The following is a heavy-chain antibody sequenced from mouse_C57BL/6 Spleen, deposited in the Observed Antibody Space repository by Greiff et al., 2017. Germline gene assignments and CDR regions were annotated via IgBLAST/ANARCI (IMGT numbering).Heavy chain of an antibody. J-gene: IGHJ4*01. D-gene: IGHD1-1*01. V-gene: IGHV3-6*01. CDR1: GYSITSGYY. CDR2: ISYDGSN. Sequence: ESGPGLVKPSQSLSLTCSVTGYSITSGYYWNWIRQFPGNKLEWMGYISYDGSNNYNPSLKNRISIPRDTSKNQFFLKLNSVTTEDTATYYCARDLDYYGSSYGGYAMDYWGQGTSVTVSS. CDR3: ARDLDYYGSSYGGYAMDY.